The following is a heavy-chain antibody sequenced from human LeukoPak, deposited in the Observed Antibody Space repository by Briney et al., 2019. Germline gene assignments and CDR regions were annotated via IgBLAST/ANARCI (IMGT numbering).Heavy chain of an antibody. CDR1: GGSISSSSYY. CDR3: ARVYYGRSYDYWYFDI. D-gene: IGHD3-10*01. V-gene: IGHV4-39*07. CDR2: IYYSGST. Sequence: SETLSLTCTVSGGSISSSSYYWGWIRQPPGEGLEWIGSIYYSGSTYYNPSLKSRVTISVDTSKNQFSLNLSSVTAADTAVYFCARVYYGRSYDYWYFDIWGRGTPVTVSS. J-gene: IGHJ2*01.